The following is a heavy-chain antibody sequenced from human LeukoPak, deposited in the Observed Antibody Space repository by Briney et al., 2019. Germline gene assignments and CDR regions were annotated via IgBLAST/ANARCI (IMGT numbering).Heavy chain of an antibody. V-gene: IGHV3-13*01. CDR2: IGTAGDT. J-gene: IGHJ4*02. Sequence: GGSLRLSCAASGFMFGSFSMNWVRQAPGRGLEWVSAIGTAGDTFYPGSVKGRFTISRENAKNSLSLQINSLKAEDTAVYYCVRQQTSHGNFDYWGQGTLVTVSS. CDR3: VRQQTSHGNFDY. CDR1: GFMFGSFS. D-gene: IGHD1-26*01.